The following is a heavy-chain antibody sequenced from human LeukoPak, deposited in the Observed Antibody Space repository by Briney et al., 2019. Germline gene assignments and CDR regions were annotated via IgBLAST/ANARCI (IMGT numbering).Heavy chain of an antibody. Sequence: GGSLRLSCAASGFTFTSYWMSWVRQAPGKGLEWVANINQDGSEKYYVDSVKGRFTISRDNAKNSLYLQMNSLRAEDTALYYCARDANVVAATHDAFDIWGQGTMVTVSS. CDR1: GFTFTSYW. V-gene: IGHV3-7*05. CDR3: ARDANVVAATHDAFDI. J-gene: IGHJ3*02. CDR2: INQDGSEK. D-gene: IGHD2-15*01.